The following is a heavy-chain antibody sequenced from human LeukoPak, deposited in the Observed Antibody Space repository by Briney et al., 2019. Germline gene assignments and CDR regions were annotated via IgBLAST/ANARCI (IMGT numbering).Heavy chain of an antibody. CDR3: ARVDHYYDSSGFHFDY. Sequence: HGASVKVSCKASRYTFTSYYMHWVRQAPGQGLEWMGIINPSGGSTSYAQKFQGRVTMTRDTSTSTVYMELSSLRSEDTAVYYCARVDHYYDSSGFHFDYWGQGTLVTVSS. CDR2: INPSGGST. V-gene: IGHV1-46*01. CDR1: RYTFTSYY. D-gene: IGHD3-22*01. J-gene: IGHJ4*02.